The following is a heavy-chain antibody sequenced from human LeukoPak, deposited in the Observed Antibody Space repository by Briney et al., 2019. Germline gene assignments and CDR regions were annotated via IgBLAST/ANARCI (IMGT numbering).Heavy chain of an antibody. J-gene: IGHJ4*02. Sequence: GGSLRLSCAASGFTFSSYAMSWVRQAPGKGLEWVANIKRDGSEKYYVDSVKGRFTISRDNAKNSLYLQMNSLRAEDTAVYYCARDRRRKERSGSYYWGQGTLVTVSS. CDR2: IKRDGSEK. CDR1: GFTFSSYA. CDR3: ARDRRRKERSGSYY. V-gene: IGHV3-7*01. D-gene: IGHD1-26*01.